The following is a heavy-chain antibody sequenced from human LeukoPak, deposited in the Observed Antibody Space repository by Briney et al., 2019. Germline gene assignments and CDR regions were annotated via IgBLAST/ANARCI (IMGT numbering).Heavy chain of an antibody. CDR3: ARDAGGWSGYPDHNYFDY. CDR1: GGTFSSYA. Sequence: SVKVSCKASGGTFSSYAISWVRQAPGQGLEWMGGIIPIFGTANYAQKFQGRVTITADESTSTAYMELSSLRSEDTAVYYCARDAGGWSGYPDHNYFDYWGQGTLITVSS. V-gene: IGHV1-69*13. CDR2: IIPIFGTA. D-gene: IGHD3-3*01. J-gene: IGHJ4*02.